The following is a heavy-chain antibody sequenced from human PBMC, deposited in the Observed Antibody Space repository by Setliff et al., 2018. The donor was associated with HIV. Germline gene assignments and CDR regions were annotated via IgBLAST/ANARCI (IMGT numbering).Heavy chain of an antibody. Sequence: SVKVSCKASGGTFSGYGISWVRQAPGQGLEWMGGIIALFGTPNYVQKFQGRVTIIADESTSTVELTSLRYEDTAVYYCARFQRDILRSYGMDVWGQGTTVTVSS. CDR3: ARFQRDILRSYGMDV. CDR1: GGTFSGYG. CDR2: IIALFGTP. J-gene: IGHJ6*02. V-gene: IGHV1-69*13.